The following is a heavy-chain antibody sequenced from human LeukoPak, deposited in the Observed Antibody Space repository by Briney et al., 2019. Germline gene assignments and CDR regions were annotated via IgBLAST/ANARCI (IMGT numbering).Heavy chain of an antibody. J-gene: IGHJ4*02. CDR3: AGGEGPRYFDY. V-gene: IGHV4-59*11. D-gene: IGHD4-17*01. CDR1: GGSISNHY. Sequence: TSETLSLTCTVPGGSISNHYWSWIRQPPGKGLEWIGYMYYSGSTNYNPSLKSRVTISLDTSNNQFSLKLSSVTAADTAMYYCAGGEGPRYFDYWGQGTLVTVSS. CDR2: MYYSGST.